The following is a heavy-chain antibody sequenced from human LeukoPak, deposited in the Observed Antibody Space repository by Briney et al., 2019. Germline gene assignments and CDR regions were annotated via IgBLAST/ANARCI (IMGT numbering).Heavy chain of an antibody. Sequence: PGGSLRLSCAASGFTFSSYATSWVRQTPGKGLEWVSIISGSGGSTYYADSVKGRFTISRDNSKNTLYLQMNSLRAEDTAVYYCARRNCSSTSCPPDYWGQGTLVTVSS. D-gene: IGHD2-2*01. CDR1: GFTFSSYA. CDR2: ISGSGGST. V-gene: IGHV3-23*01. J-gene: IGHJ4*02. CDR3: ARRNCSSTSCPPDY.